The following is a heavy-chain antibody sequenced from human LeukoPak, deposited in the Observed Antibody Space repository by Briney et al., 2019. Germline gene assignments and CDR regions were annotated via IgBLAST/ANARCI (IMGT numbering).Heavy chain of an antibody. J-gene: IGHJ6*03. CDR3: AKDGGSYSYYYMDV. D-gene: IGHD1-26*01. V-gene: IGHV3-21*01. CDR2: ITSGSSYI. CDR1: GFTFSSYN. Sequence: GGSLRLSCAASGFTFSSYNMNWVRQAPGKGLEWVSSITSGSSYIYYADSVKGRFTISRDNAKNSLYLQMNSLRAEDTAVYYCAKDGGSYSYYYMDVWGKGTTVTVSS.